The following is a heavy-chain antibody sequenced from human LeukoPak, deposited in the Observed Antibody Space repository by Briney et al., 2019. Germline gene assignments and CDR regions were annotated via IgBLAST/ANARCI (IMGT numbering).Heavy chain of an antibody. V-gene: IGHV4-34*01. CDR3: ARQNFYRYCRSTSCYRPYYYYYMDV. CDR1: GGSFSGYY. J-gene: IGHJ6*03. CDR2: INHSGST. D-gene: IGHD2-2*01. Sequence: SSETLSLTCAVYGGSFSGYYWSWIRQPPGKGLEWIGEINHSGSTNYNPSLKSRVTISVDMSKNQFSLKLSSVTAADTTVYYCARQNFYRYCRSTSCYRPYYYYYMDVWGKGTTVTISS.